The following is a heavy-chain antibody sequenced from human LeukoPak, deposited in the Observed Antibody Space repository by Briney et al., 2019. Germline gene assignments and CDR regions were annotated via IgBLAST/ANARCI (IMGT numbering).Heavy chain of an antibody. Sequence: GGSLRLSCAASGFTFSDYYMSWIRQAPGKGLEWVSYISSSSSYTNYAASVKGRFTISRENAKNSLYLQMNSLRAEDTAVYYCARDRQAMVRGPPSYWGQGTLVTVSS. J-gene: IGHJ4*02. CDR2: ISSSSSYT. D-gene: IGHD3-10*01. CDR3: ARDRQAMVRGPPSY. V-gene: IGHV3-11*05. CDR1: GFTFSDYY.